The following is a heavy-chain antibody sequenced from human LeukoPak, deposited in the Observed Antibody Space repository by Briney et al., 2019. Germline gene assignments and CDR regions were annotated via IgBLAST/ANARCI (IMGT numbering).Heavy chain of an antibody. CDR1: GGSFSGYF. J-gene: IGHJ6*02. CDR2: IHQSGST. V-gene: IGHV4-34*01. D-gene: IGHD4-23*01. Sequence: SETLSLTCAVYGGSFSGYFWTWIRQSPGQGLEWIGEIHQSGSTNYNPSLKSRVTISVDKSRNQFSLKLTSVTAADTAVFYCARDRGGNFEFGMDVWGQGTTVTVSS. CDR3: ARDRGGNFEFGMDV.